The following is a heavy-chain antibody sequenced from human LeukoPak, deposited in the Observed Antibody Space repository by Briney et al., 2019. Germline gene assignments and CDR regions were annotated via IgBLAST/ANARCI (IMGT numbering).Heavy chain of an antibody. D-gene: IGHD6-13*01. J-gene: IGHJ4*02. CDR1: GFTFSSYA. CDR2: ISYDGSNK. CDR3: ARDYSSSWEVGY. Sequence: PGGSLRLSCAASGFTFSSYAMHWVRQAPGKGLEWVAVISYDGSNKYYADSVKGRFTISRDNSKNTLYPQMNSLRAEDTAVYYCARDYSSSWEVGYWSQGTLVTVSS. V-gene: IGHV3-30-3*01.